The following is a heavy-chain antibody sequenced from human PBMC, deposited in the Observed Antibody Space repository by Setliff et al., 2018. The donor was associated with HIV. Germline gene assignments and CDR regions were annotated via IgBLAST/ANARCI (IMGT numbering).Heavy chain of an antibody. J-gene: IGHJ4*02. CDR3: AGDWSSSPLSRDNFDY. D-gene: IGHD6-6*01. CDR1: GFTFRTFA. Sequence: GGSLRLSCVASGFTFRTFAMHWVRQAPGKGLEWVSGVTYDGRRTFYTDAVKGRFTISRDNSNNTLYLQMNSLRADDTAVYYCAGDWSSSPLSRDNFDYWGQGTLVTVSS. CDR2: VTYDGRRT. V-gene: IGHV3-30*07.